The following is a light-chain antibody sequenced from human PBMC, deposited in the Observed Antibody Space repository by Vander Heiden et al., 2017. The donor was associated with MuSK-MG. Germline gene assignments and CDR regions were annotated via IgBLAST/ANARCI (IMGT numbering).Light chain of an antibody. CDR1: RSNIGAGYD. V-gene: IGLV1-40*01. J-gene: IGLJ1*01. Sequence: QSVLTQPPSVSGAPGQRVTISCTGSRSNIGAGYDVHWYQQRPETAPKLLIYGNSNRPSGVPDRFSGSKSGTSASLAITGLQAEDEADYYCQSYDSSLSGYVFGTGTKVTVL. CDR3: QSYDSSLSGYV. CDR2: GNS.